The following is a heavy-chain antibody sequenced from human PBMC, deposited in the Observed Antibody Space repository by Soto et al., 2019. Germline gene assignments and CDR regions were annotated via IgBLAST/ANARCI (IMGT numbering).Heavy chain of an antibody. CDR1: GFTFSDYA. D-gene: IGHD3-9*01. CDR2: ISYDGTYK. V-gene: IGHV3-30-3*01. J-gene: IGHJ5*02. CDR3: ARERVLRYFDWSPSYNWFDP. Sequence: GGSLRLSCAASGFTFSDYAIHWVSQAPGKGLEWVSVISYDGTYKDYADSVKGRFTISRDNSKNTLYLQMNSLRAEDTAVYYCARERVLRYFDWSPSYNWFDPWGQGTLVTVSS.